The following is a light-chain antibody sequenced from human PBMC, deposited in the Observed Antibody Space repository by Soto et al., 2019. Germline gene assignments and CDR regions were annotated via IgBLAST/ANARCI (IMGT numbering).Light chain of an antibody. CDR3: TSYTTSRTFV. CDR2: EVS. V-gene: IGLV2-14*01. CDR1: SSDVGGYKY. Sequence: QSVLTQPASVSGSPGQSITISRTGTSSDVGGYKYVSWYQQYPGKVPKLMIYEVSNRPSGVSNRFSGSQSGNTASLTISGLQAEDEAEYYCTSYTTSRTFVFGTGTKVTV. J-gene: IGLJ1*01.